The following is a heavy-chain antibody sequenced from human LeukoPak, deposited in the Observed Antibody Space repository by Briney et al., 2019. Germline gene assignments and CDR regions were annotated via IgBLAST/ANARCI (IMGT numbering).Heavy chain of an antibody. D-gene: IGHD6-25*01. Sequence: GGSLRLSCAASGFTFSSYGMHWVRQAPGKGLEWVAVIWYDGGNKYYADSVKGRFTISRDNSKNTLYLQMNSLRAEDTAVYYCARDQAATATYFDYWGQGTLVTVSS. J-gene: IGHJ4*02. V-gene: IGHV3-33*01. CDR1: GFTFSSYG. CDR3: ARDQAATATYFDY. CDR2: IWYDGGNK.